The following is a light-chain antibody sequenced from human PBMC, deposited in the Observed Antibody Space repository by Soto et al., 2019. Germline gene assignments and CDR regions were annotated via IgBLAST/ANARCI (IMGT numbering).Light chain of an antibody. CDR2: EVT. V-gene: IGLV2-14*01. CDR3: SSYTNVNTRACV. CDR1: SGDIVSYNR. J-gene: IGLJ1*01. Sequence: QSALTQPASVSGSPGQSITISCTGTSGDIVSYNRVSWYQQHPGKAPKLIIYEVTDRPSGVSNRFSGSKSGNTASLTISGLQAEDEADYYCSSYTNVNTRACVFGTGTKLTVL.